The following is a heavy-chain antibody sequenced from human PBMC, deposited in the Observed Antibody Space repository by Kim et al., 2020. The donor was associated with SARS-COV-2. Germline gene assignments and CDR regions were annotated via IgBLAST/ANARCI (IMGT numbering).Heavy chain of an antibody. CDR1: GFTFSNYA. D-gene: IGHD2-8*01. CDR2: ISVGTGST. J-gene: IGHJ6*02. Sequence: GGSLRLSCAASGFTFSNYAMNWVRQAPGKGLEWVSAISVGTGSTYYADSGKGRFTISRDNSKSTLSLQMSSLRAEDTAVYYCATAVSQTYYYGMDVWGQGTTVTVSS. V-gene: IGHV3-23*01. CDR3: ATAVSQTYYYGMDV.